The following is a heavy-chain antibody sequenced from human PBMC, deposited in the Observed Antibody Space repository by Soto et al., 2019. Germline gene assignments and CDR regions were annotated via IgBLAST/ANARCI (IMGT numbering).Heavy chain of an antibody. V-gene: IGHV4-59*01. CDR1: GDYISSYY. J-gene: IGHJ6*02. D-gene: IGHD1-7*01. Sequence: PSETLSLTCTVSGDYISSYYWSWIRQPPGRGLEWIGYVYYTGYTDSNPSLKSRVIMSVDTSRKQFSLELNSVTAADTAVYYCARGRWNSEFHYYFYALDVWGQGTTVTVSS. CDR3: ARGRWNSEFHYYFYALDV. CDR2: VYYTGYT.